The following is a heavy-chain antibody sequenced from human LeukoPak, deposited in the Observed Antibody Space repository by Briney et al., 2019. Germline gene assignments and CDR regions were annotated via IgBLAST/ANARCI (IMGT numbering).Heavy chain of an antibody. CDR1: GGTFSSYA. V-gene: IGHV1-69*13. J-gene: IGHJ4*02. D-gene: IGHD6-19*01. Sequence: ASVKVSCKASGGTFSSYAISWLRQAPGQGLEWMGGIIPIFGTANYAQKFQGRVTITADESTSTAYMELSSLRSEDTAVYYCARDRDSSGWSRFDYWGQGTLVTVSS. CDR2: IIPIFGTA. CDR3: ARDRDSSGWSRFDY.